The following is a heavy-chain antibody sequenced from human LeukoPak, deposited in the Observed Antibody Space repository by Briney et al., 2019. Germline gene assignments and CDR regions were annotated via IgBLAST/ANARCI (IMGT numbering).Heavy chain of an antibody. J-gene: IGHJ4*02. CDR1: GFTFSSYS. CDR2: VSSRSSTI. CDR3: ARDHTPGGSSWYG. Sequence: PGGSLRLSCAASGFTFSSYSMNWVRQAPGKGPEWVSYVSSRSSTIYYADSVKGRFTISRDNARNSLYLQMNSLRAEDTAVYYCARDHTPGGSSWYGWGQGTLVTVSS. D-gene: IGHD6-13*01. V-gene: IGHV3-48*01.